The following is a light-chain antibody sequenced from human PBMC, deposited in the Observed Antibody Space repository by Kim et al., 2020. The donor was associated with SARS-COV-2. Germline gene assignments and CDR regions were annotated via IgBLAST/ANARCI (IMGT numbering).Light chain of an antibody. CDR2: DAS. V-gene: IGKV3-11*01. CDR1: QSLSDY. J-gene: IGKJ4*01. Sequence: LALSPGDRATLSCRASQSLSDYLAWYQHKPGQAPRLLIYDASNRATGIPARFSGSGSGTDFTLTISSLEPEDFAVYYCQQRTNWPTFGGGTKVEI. CDR3: QQRTNWPT.